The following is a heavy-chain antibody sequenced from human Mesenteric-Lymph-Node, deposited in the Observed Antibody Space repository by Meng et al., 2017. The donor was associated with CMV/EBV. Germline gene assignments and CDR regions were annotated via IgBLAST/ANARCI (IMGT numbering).Heavy chain of an antibody. V-gene: IGHV4-39*07. D-gene: IGHD3-3*01. J-gene: IGHJ6*02. Sequence: SETLSLTCTVSGDSISSSNYYWGWIRQPPGKGLEWIGTIYHSGTTSYNPSLKSRVTISVDTSKNQFSLKLSSVTAADTAVYYCARGNYDFWSGYTLSEYYYYGMDVWGQGTTVTVSS. CDR1: GDSISSSNYY. CDR2: IYHSGTT. CDR3: ARGNYDFWSGYTLSEYYYYGMDV.